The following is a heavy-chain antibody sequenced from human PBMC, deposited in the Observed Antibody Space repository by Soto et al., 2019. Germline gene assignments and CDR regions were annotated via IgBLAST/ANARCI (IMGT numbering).Heavy chain of an antibody. V-gene: IGHV3-33*01. CDR2: IWYDGSNK. CDR1: GFTFSSYG. D-gene: IGHD3-22*01. J-gene: IGHJ6*02. Sequence: QVQLVESGGGVVQPGRSLRLSCAASGFTFSSYGMHWVRQAPGKGLEWVAVIWYDGSNKYYADSVKGRFTISRDNSKNTLYLQMNSLRAEDTAVYYCARVYYYDSSGYYPNYYYCYGMDVWGQGTTVTVSS. CDR3: ARVYYYDSSGYYPNYYYCYGMDV.